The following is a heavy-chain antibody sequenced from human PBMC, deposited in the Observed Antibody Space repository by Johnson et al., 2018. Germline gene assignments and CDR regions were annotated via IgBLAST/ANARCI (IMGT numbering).Heavy chain of an antibody. V-gene: IGHV4-59*01. J-gene: IGHJ6*03. CDR2: IYYSGST. D-gene: IGHD1-26*01. CDR1: GGSISSYY. Sequence: QVQLQESGPGLVKXSETLSLTCTVSGGSISSYYWSWIRQPPGKGLEWIGYIYYSGSTNYNPSLKSRVTISVDTSKNQFSLKLSSVTAADPAVYYCARKGRDYYYYMDVWGKGTTVTVSS. CDR3: ARKGRDYYYYMDV.